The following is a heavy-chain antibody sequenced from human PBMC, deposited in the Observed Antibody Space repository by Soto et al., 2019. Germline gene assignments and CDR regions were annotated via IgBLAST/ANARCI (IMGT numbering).Heavy chain of an antibody. CDR3: ASGGYSYGNGWFDP. Sequence: ASVKVSCKASGGTFSSYAISWVRQAPGQGLEWMGGIIPIFGTANYAQKFQGRVTITADESTSTAYMELSSLRSEDTAVYYCASGGYSYGNGWFDPWGQGTLVTVSS. D-gene: IGHD5-18*01. V-gene: IGHV1-69*13. CDR1: GGTFSSYA. J-gene: IGHJ5*02. CDR2: IIPIFGTA.